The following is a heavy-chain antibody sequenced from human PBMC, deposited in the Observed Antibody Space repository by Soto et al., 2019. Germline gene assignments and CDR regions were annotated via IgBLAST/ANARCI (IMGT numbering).Heavy chain of an antibody. CDR3: TTAQRGGIAPAALDY. CDR1: GYTFTGYY. CDR2: INPNSGDT. Sequence: AASVKVSCKASGYTFTGYYMHWVRQAPGQGLEWMGWINPNSGDTSYAQNFQGWVTMTRDTSISTAYMELSRLRSDDTAVYYCTTAQRGGIAPAALDYWGQGTLVTVS. D-gene: IGHD6-13*01. J-gene: IGHJ4*02. V-gene: IGHV1-2*04.